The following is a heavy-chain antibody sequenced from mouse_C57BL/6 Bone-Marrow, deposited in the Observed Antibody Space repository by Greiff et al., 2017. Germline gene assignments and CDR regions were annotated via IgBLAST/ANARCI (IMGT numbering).Heavy chain of an antibody. CDR2: SYPRSGNT. CDR3: ARDRVYYFDY. D-gene: IGHD3-2*01. V-gene: IGHV1-81*01. Sequence: LEESGAELARPGASVKLSCKASGYTFTSYGISWVKQRTGQGLEWIGESYPRSGNTYYNEKFKGKATLTADKSSSTAYMELRSLTSEDSAVYFCARDRVYYFDYWGQGTTLTVSS. CDR1: GYTFTSYG. J-gene: IGHJ2*01.